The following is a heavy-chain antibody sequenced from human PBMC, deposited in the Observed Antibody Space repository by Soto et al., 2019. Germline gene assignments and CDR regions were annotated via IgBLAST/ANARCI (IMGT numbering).Heavy chain of an antibody. V-gene: IGHV3-72*01. D-gene: IGHD3-10*01. Sequence: EVQLVESGGTLVQPGGSLRLSCAVSGFTVSDHYMDWVRQAPGKGLEWVGLTRNKANRYTTEYAASVKGRFTISRDDSKNSVNLQMKSLKIEDTAVYYCARASGSPDAFDIWGQGTMVTVSS. CDR3: ARASGSPDAFDI. J-gene: IGHJ3*02. CDR2: TRNKANRYTT. CDR1: GFTVSDHY.